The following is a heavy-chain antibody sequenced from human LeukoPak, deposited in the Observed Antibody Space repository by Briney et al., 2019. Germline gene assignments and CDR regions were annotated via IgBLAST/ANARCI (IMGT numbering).Heavy chain of an antibody. V-gene: IGHV1-69*05. CDR2: IIPIFGTA. D-gene: IGHD2-21*02. CDR3: ARDSVVTAGAFDI. J-gene: IGHJ3*02. CDR1: GGTFSSYA. Sequence: SVRVSCKASGGTFSSYAISWVRQAPGQGLEWMGRIIPIFGTANYAQKFRGRVTITTDESTSTAYMELSSLRSEDTAVYYCARDSVVTAGAFDIWGQGTMVTVPS.